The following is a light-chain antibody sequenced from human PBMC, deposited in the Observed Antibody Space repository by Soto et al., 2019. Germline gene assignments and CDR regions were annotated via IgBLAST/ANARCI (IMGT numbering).Light chain of an antibody. CDR2: ANN. Sequence: QSALTQPPSASGAPGQRVTISCTGSSSNIGAGYDVHWYQQLPGTAPKLLIYANNNRPSGVPGRFSGSKSGTSASLAITGLQAEDEADYYCQSYDSSQSGYVFGTGTKVTVL. J-gene: IGLJ1*01. CDR1: SSNIGAGYD. CDR3: QSYDSSQSGYV. V-gene: IGLV1-40*01.